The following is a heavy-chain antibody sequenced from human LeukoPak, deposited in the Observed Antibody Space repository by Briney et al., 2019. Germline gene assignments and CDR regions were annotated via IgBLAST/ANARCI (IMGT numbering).Heavy chain of an antibody. V-gene: IGHV3-74*01. CDR2: INSDGSST. CDR3: ARGPRWDQLSLLDY. D-gene: IGHD2-2*01. CDR1: GFTFSSYW. Sequence: GGSLRLSCAASGFTFSSYWMRWVRQAPGKGLVWVSRINSDGSSTSYADSVKGRFTISRDNAKYTLYLQMNSLRAEDTAVYYCARGPRWDQLSLLDYWGQGTLVTVSS. J-gene: IGHJ4*02.